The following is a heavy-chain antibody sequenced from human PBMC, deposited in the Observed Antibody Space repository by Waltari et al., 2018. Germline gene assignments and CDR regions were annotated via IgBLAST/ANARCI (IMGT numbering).Heavy chain of an antibody. D-gene: IGHD3-3*01. J-gene: IGHJ3*02. Sequence: QVQLVESGGGVVQSGRSLRLSCVGSGFTFTHHGMNWVRQAPGKGLEWVAVIWYDGSNKKYVDSVKGRFTISRDNSKNTMYLEMNRLRAEDTAVYFCARGDGGSGLGASDIWGQGTMVTVSS. V-gene: IGHV3-33*01. CDR2: IWYDGSNK. CDR1: GFTFTHHG. CDR3: ARGDGGSGLGASDI.